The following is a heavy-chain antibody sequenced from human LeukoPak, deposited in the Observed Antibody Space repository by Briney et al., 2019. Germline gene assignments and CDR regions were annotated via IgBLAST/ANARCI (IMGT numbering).Heavy chain of an antibody. CDR3: ARGYYDPEVDI. Sequence: GGSLRLSCAASGFTFSSYWMHWVRQAPGKGLVWVSRINSDGSSTSYADSVKGRFTISRDNSKNTLYLQMNSLRAEDTAVYYCARGYYDPEVDIWGQGTMVTVSS. J-gene: IGHJ3*02. V-gene: IGHV3-74*01. CDR1: GFTFSSYW. CDR2: INSDGSST. D-gene: IGHD3-22*01.